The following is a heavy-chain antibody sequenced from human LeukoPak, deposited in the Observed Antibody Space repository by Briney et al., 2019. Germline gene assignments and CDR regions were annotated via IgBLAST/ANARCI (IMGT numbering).Heavy chain of an antibody. Sequence: AAVKDSCKASRYTFTSYGISWVRQAPGQGLECVGWICAYEGNTHYAQKLQGRVTMTTETSTSTAYMELRSLRSDDTAAYYCARGTPYESSGYDYWGQGTLVTVSS. D-gene: IGHD3-22*01. V-gene: IGHV1-18*01. J-gene: IGHJ4*02. CDR3: ARGTPYESSGYDY. CDR2: ICAYEGNT. CDR1: RYTFTSYG.